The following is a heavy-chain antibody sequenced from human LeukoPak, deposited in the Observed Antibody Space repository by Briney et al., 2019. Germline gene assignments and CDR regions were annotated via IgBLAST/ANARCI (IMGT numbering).Heavy chain of an antibody. CDR2: IWYDGSNK. CDR3: ARERAPFYYDSSGYYYYY. CDR1: GFTFSSYG. Sequence: GRSLRLSCAASGFTFSSYGMQWVRQAPGKGREWVAVIWYDGSNKYYADSVKGRFTISRDNSKNTRYLQMNSLRAEDTAVYYCARERAPFYYDSSGYYYYYWGQGTLVIVSS. J-gene: IGHJ4*02. D-gene: IGHD3-22*01. V-gene: IGHV3-33*01.